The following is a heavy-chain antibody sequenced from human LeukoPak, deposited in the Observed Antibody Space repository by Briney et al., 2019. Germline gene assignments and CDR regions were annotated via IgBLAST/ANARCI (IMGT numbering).Heavy chain of an antibody. CDR1: GFTFSSYS. V-gene: IGHV3-48*02. Sequence: PGGSLRLSCAASGFTFSSYSMNWVRQAPGKGLEWVSYISSSSSTIYYADSVKGRFTISRDNAKNSLYLQMNSLRDEDTAVYYCASAPEATWQLVTDAFDIWGQGTMVTASS. CDR3: ASAPEATWQLVTDAFDI. D-gene: IGHD6-6*01. CDR2: ISSSSSTI. J-gene: IGHJ3*02.